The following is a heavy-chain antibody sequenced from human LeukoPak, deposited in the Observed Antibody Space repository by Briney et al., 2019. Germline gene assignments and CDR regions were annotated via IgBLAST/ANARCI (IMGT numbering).Heavy chain of an antibody. J-gene: IGHJ6*04. V-gene: IGHV4-59*01. Sequence: PSETLSLTCTVSGGPISSYYWSWIRQPPGKGLEWIGYIYYSGSTNYNPSLKSRVTISVDTSKNQFSLKLSSVTAADTAVYYCARGDCSSTSCLGVWGKGTTVTISS. CDR2: IYYSGST. CDR1: GGPISSYY. CDR3: ARGDCSSTSCLGV. D-gene: IGHD2-2*01.